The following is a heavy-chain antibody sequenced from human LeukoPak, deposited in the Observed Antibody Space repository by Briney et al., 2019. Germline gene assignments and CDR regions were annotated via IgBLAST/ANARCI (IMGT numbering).Heavy chain of an antibody. V-gene: IGHV3-23*01. D-gene: IGHD3-22*01. CDR3: AKGYYYDSSGYYDPFDY. J-gene: IGHJ4*02. Sequence: GGSLRLSCAASGFTFSSYAMSWVRQAPGKGLEWVSAISGSGGSTYYADSVKGRFTISRDNSKNTLSLQMNSLSAEDTAVYYCAKGYYYDSSGYYDPFDYWGQGTLVTVS. CDR2: ISGSGGST. CDR1: GFTFSSYA.